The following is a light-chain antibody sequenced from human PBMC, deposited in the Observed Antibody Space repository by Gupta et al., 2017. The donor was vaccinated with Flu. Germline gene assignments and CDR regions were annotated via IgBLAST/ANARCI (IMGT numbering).Light chain of an antibody. CDR3: QKRSNWPPYT. CDR2: AAS. Sequence: EIVLTQSPATLSLSPGERATRSCRASQSVGTYLAWYQQKPGQTPRLLIYAASNRDTGIPARFGGSGCGKNLTLTSSSREQEDFAGYYCQKRSNWPPYTFGQGTMLEI. J-gene: IGKJ2*01. V-gene: IGKV3-11*01. CDR1: QSVGTY.